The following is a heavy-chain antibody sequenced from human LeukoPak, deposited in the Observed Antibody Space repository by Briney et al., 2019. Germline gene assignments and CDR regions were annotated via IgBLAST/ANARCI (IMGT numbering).Heavy chain of an antibody. J-gene: IGHJ6*03. CDR1: GGTFSSYA. CDR3: ARSTGTTEGYYYYMDV. V-gene: IGHV1-69*05. D-gene: IGHD1-7*01. CDR2: IIPIFGTA. Sequence: SVKLSCKASGGTFSSYAISWVRQAPGQGLEWMGGIIPIFGTANYAQKFQGRVTITTDESTSTAYMELSSLRSEDTAVYYCARSTGTTEGYYYYMDVWGKGTTVTVSS.